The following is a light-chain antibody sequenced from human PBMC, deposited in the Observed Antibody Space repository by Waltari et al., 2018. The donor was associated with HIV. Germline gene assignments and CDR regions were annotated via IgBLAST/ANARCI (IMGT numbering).Light chain of an antibody. CDR1: SSNIGSHY. Sequence: SVLTQPPSASGTPGQRVTISCSGSSSNIGSHYVFWYQQLQGTAPKLLMHGNHQRPSGVPDRVSDSTSGTSASRAISGLRSEDEADYYCATWDDSLSGVLFGGGSKLTVL. CDR3: ATWDDSLSGVL. J-gene: IGLJ2*01. CDR2: GNH. V-gene: IGLV1-47*01.